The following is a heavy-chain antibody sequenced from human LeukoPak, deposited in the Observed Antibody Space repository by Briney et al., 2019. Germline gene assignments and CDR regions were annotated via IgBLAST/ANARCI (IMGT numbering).Heavy chain of an antibody. Sequence: PSETLPLTCTVSGGSISSYYWSWIRQPPGKGLEWIGYIYTSGSPNYYPSLNSRVTISVDTSKNQFSLKLSSVTAADTAVYYCARAYYDFWSGYYAFDYWGQGTLVTVSS. V-gene: IGHV4-4*09. CDR2: IYTSGSP. J-gene: IGHJ4*02. CDR3: ARAYYDFWSGYYAFDY. D-gene: IGHD3-3*01. CDR1: GGSISSYY.